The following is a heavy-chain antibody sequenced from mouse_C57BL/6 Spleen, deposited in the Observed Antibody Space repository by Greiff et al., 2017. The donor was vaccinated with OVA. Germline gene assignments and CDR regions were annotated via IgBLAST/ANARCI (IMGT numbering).Heavy chain of an antibody. CDR2: INPNNGGT. CDR3: ARRLGYDRLYDFDY. CDR1: GYTFTDYK. Sequence: EVQLQESGPELVKPGASVKMSCKASGYTFTDYKMHWVKQSHGKSLEWIGYINPNNGGTSYNQKFKGKATLTVNKSSSTAYMELRSLTSEDSAVYYCARRLGYDRLYDFDYWGQGTTRTVSS. V-gene: IGHV1-22*01. D-gene: IGHD2-3*01. J-gene: IGHJ2*01.